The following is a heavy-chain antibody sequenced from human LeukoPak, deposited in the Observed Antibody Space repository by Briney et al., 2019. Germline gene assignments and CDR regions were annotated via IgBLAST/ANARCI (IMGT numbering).Heavy chain of an antibody. CDR2: IIPNSGAT. CDR3: ARGISGGFDI. V-gene: IGHV1-2*06. Sequence: ASVKVSCKPSGSLFTAYHLHWVRQAPGQGSEWMGRIIPNSGATNYAQNFQGRVTMTRATSISTAYMELSRLSPDDTAVYYCARGISGGFDIWGQGTKVTVSS. D-gene: IGHD2-21*01. J-gene: IGHJ3*02. CDR1: GSLFTAYH.